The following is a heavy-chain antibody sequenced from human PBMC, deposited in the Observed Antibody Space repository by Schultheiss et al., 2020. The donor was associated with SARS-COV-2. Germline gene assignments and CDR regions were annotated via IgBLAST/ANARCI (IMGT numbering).Heavy chain of an antibody. Sequence: SETLSLTCTVSGGSISSYYWTWNRQPPGKGLEWIGYIYYSGSSSYNPSLKSRVTISVDTSKNQFSLKLSSVTAADTAVYYCARADWGSSVGAAIDYWGQGTLVTVSS. D-gene: IGHD6-6*01. CDR1: GGSISSYY. CDR2: IYYSGSS. J-gene: IGHJ4*02. CDR3: ARADWGSSVGAAIDY. V-gene: IGHV4-59*01.